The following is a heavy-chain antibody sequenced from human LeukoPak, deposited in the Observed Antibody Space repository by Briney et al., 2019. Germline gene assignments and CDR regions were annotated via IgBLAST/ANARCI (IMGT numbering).Heavy chain of an antibody. D-gene: IGHD3-16*01. CDR1: GYTCTGYY. CDR3: ARSPYALDY. CDR2: INPNGGGT. J-gene: IGHJ4*02. Sequence: ASVKVSCKASGYTCTGYYMHWVRQAPGQGLEWMGWINPNGGGTSYAQKFQGRVTMTRDMSTSTVYMELSSLRSEDTAVYYCARSPYALDYWGQGTLVTVSS. V-gene: IGHV1-46*01.